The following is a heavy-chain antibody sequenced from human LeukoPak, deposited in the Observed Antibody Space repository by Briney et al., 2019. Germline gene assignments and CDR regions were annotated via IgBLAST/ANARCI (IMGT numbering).Heavy chain of an antibody. CDR1: GGSISSHY. D-gene: IGHD2/OR15-2a*01. J-gene: IGHJ4*02. CDR2: IYYSAYT. V-gene: IGHV4-59*11. Sequence: SETLSLTCTVSGGSISSHYWSWIRQSPGKGLEWLGYIYYSAYTDYNPSLGGRVTISVDTSKKQFSLTLTSVTAADTAVYYCAKSFYDSDALVKPYAFDYWGQGTLVTVSS. CDR3: AKSFYDSDALVKPYAFDY.